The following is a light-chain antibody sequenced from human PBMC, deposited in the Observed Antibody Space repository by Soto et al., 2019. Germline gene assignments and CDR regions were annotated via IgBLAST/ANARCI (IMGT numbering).Light chain of an antibody. V-gene: IGKV3-20*01. CDR2: GTS. Sequence: EIELTQSPGTRSLSPGERATLSCRASQSVPRSYFSWHQQKPGQAPRLLIYGTSSRDTGFPYSFSGSGSGTDFTFTISSLEPEDFALYYCKPYGSAITFGQGTSLEIK. J-gene: IGKJ5*01. CDR1: QSVPRSY. CDR3: KPYGSAIT.